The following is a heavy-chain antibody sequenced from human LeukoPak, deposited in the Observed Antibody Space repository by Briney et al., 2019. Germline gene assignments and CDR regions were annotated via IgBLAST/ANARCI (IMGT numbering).Heavy chain of an antibody. Sequence: SETLSLTCTVSGVSISSYYWSWIRQPAGKGLEWIGRIYTSGGTNYNPSLKSRVTMSVDTSKNQFSLKLSSVTAADTAVYYCARDTAAAGTDYWGQGTLVTVSS. CDR3: ARDTAAAGTDY. J-gene: IGHJ4*02. CDR2: IYTSGGT. CDR1: GVSISSYY. V-gene: IGHV4-4*07. D-gene: IGHD6-13*01.